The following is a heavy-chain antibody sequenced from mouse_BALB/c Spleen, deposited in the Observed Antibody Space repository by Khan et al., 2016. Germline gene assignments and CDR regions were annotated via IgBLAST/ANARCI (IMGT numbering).Heavy chain of an antibody. CDR3: SKRYDYAMDD. J-gene: IGHJ4*01. CDR1: GYAFTNYL. CDR2: INTDCGCT. Sequence: QVQLQQSGAELVRPGTSVKVSCKASGYAFTNYLIEWVKQRPGQGLEWIGVINTDCGCTYYNEKFKGMATLTADKSSSTAYMQLSSLTSDDYAVLICSKRYDYAMDDWGQGTSGTVCS. V-gene: IGHV1-54*01. D-gene: IGHD2-14*01.